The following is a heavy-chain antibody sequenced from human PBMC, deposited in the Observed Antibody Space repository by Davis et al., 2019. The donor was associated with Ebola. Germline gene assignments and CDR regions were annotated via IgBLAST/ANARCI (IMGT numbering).Heavy chain of an antibody. V-gene: IGHV3-7*03. J-gene: IGHJ6*02. CDR2: IKQDGSEK. CDR1: GFTFSSYW. D-gene: IGHD3-10*01. CDR3: ARDPTMVRGVTRRYGMDV. Sequence: GESLKISCAASGFTFSSYWMSWVRQAPGKGLEWVANIKQDGSEKYYVDSVKGRFTISRDNAKNSLYLQMNSLRAEDTAVYYCARDPTMVRGVTRRYGMDVWGQGTTVTVSS.